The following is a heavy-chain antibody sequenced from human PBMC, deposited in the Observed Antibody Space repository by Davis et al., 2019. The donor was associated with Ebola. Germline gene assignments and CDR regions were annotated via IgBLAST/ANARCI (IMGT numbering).Heavy chain of an antibody. CDR2: ISGSGGST. CDR3: AKGELRFLEWSWFDP. V-gene: IGHV3-23*01. Sequence: PGGSLRLSCAASEFTFSGYAMSWVRQAPGKGLEWVSAISGSGGSTYYADSVKGRFTISSDNSKNTLYLQMNSLRAEDTAVYYCAKGELRFLEWSWFDPWGQGTTVTVSS. CDR1: EFTFSGYA. D-gene: IGHD3-3*01. J-gene: IGHJ5*01.